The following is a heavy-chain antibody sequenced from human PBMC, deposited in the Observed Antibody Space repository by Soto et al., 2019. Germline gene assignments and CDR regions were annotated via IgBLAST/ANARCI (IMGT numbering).Heavy chain of an antibody. CDR3: ARSAGCSGGSCAYYYYGMDV. V-gene: IGHV4-4*07. J-gene: IGHJ6*02. CDR1: GGSISSYY. CDR2: IYTSGST. Sequence: QVQLQESGPGLVKPSETLSLTCTVSGGSISSYYWSWIRQPAGKGLEWIGRIYTSGSTNYNPSLKSRVTMSVDTSKNQFSLKLSSVTAADTAVYYCARSAGCSGGSCAYYYYGMDVWGQGTTVTVSS. D-gene: IGHD2-15*01.